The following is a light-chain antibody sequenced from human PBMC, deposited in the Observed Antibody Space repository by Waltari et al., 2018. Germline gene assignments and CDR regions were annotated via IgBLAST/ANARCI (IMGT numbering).Light chain of an antibody. CDR3: QQYGRSWNT. J-gene: IGKJ2*01. Sequence: EIVLTQSPGTLSLSPGERATLSCRASQSVSSSSLAWYQQTPGQAPRLLIHDASSRATGIPDRFSGSGSATDFTLTIDRLEPEDFAVYYCQQYGRSWNTFGQGTKLEI. CDR1: QSVSSSS. CDR2: DAS. V-gene: IGKV3-20*01.